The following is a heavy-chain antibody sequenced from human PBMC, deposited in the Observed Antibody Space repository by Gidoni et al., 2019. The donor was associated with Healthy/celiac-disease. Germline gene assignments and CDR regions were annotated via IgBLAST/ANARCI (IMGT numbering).Heavy chain of an antibody. CDR1: SSYA. CDR3: ARERQVSMDV. CDR2: ISYDGSNK. J-gene: IGHJ6*03. V-gene: IGHV3-30-3*01. Sequence: SSYAMHWVRQAPGKGLEWVAVISYDGSNKYYADSVKGRFTISRDNSKSTLYLQMNSLRAEDTAVYYCARERQVSMDVWGKGTTVTVSS.